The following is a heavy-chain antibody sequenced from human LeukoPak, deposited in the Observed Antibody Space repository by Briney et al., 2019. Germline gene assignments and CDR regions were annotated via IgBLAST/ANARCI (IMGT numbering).Heavy chain of an antibody. D-gene: IGHD5-12*01. CDR1: GGTFSSYA. Sequence: SVKVSCKASGGTFSSYAISWVRQAPGQGLEWMGGIIPIFGTANYAQKFQGRVTITADESASTAYMELSSLRSEDTAVYYCARAGYDAKYKYYFDYWGQGTLVTVSS. V-gene: IGHV1-69*13. CDR3: ARAGYDAKYKYYFDY. J-gene: IGHJ4*02. CDR2: IIPIFGTA.